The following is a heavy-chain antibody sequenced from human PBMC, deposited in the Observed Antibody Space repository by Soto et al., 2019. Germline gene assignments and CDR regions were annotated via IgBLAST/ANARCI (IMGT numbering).Heavy chain of an antibody. CDR3: ASNELGIAARPYYYYGMDV. CDR1: GYTFTSYY. Sequence: ASVKVSCKASGYTFTSYYIHWVRQAPGQGLEWMGIINPSGGSTSYAQKFQGRVTMTRDTSTSTVYMELSSLRSEDTAVYYCASNELGIAARPYYYYGMDVWGQGTTVTVS. CDR2: INPSGGST. V-gene: IGHV1-46*01. D-gene: IGHD6-6*01. J-gene: IGHJ6*02.